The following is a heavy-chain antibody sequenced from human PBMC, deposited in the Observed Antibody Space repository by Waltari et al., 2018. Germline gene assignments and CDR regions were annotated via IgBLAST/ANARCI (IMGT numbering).Heavy chain of an antibody. CDR3: AKGLGMRDWYFDI. V-gene: IGHV3-23*01. CDR1: GLTFKNYA. D-gene: IGHD7-27*01. J-gene: IGHJ2*01. Sequence: EVRVLESGGGLVQPGGSLRLSCAASGLTFKNYAMAWVRQAPGKGLECGAVITGGGTNTDYADSVKGRFTVSRDNSKNTLDLQMNNLRLEDTAVYFCAKGLGMRDWYFDIWGRGTLLTVSS. CDR2: ITGGGTNT.